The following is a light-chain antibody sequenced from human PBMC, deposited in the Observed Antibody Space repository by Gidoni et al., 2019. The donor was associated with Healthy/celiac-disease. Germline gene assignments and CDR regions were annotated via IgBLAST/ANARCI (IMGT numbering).Light chain of an antibody. CDR2: GAS. V-gene: IGKV3-15*01. CDR3: QQYNNWPLGFT. J-gene: IGKJ3*01. CDR1: QSVSST. Sequence: IVMTQSPATLSVSPGERATLSCRASQSVSSTLAWYQQNPGQAPRPLIYGASTRATGIPARFSGSGCGTEFTLTISSLQSEDFAVYYCQQYNNWPLGFTFGPGTKVDIK.